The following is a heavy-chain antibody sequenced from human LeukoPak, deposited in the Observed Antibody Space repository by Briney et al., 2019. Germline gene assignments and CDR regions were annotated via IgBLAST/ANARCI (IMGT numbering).Heavy chain of an antibody. D-gene: IGHD3-3*01. V-gene: IGHV4-4*02. CDR3: ARDRLTGGYDFWSGYRYYFDY. CDR1: GGSISSSNW. J-gene: IGHJ4*02. CDR2: IYHSGST. Sequence: SETLSLTCAVSGGSISSSNWCSWVRQPPGKGLEWIGEIYHSGSTNYNPSLKSRVTISVDKSKNQFSLKLSSVTAADTAVYYCARDRLTGGYDFWSGYRYYFDYWGQGTLVTVSS.